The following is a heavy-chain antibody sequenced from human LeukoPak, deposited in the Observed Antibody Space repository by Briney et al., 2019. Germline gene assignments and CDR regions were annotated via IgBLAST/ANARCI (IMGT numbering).Heavy chain of an antibody. CDR2: IIPILGIA. CDR1: GGTFSSYA. J-gene: IGHJ5*02. CDR3: ARDRPLFTMVRGVPTPDNWFDP. D-gene: IGHD3-10*01. Sequence: GASVKVSCKASGGTFSSYAISWVRQAPGQGLEWMGRIIPILGIANYAQKFQGRVTITADKSTSTAYMELSSLRSEDTAVYYCARDRPLFTMVRGVPTPDNWFDPWGQGTLVTVSS. V-gene: IGHV1-69*04.